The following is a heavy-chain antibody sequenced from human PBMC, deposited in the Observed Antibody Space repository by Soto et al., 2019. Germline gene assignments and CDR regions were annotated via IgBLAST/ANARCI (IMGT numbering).Heavy chain of an antibody. J-gene: IGHJ4*02. D-gene: IGHD5-12*01. CDR1: GGSINTFY. CDR3: AREGSYSAYNFAHGIQLWSFDF. CDR2: IFSSGST. Sequence: GTLALTCTVSGGSINTFYWSGVRQPSGKGLGWIGRIFSSGSTSFNPSLESRVAMSVDTSKNHFSLNLSSVTAADMAVYYCAREGSYSAYNFAHGIQLWSFDFWGQGALVTVSS. V-gene: IGHV4-4*07.